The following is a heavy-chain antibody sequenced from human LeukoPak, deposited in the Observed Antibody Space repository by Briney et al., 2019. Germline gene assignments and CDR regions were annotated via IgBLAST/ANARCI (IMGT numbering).Heavy chain of an antibody. CDR2: IIPIFGTA. Sequence: SVKVSCKASGGTFISYAISWVRQAPGQGLEWMGGIIPIFGTANYAQKFQGRVTITADESTSTAYMELSSLRSEDTAVYYCARASAFGEYWDYYYYYGMDVWGQGTTVTVSS. V-gene: IGHV1-69*13. CDR1: GGTFISYA. CDR3: ARASAFGEYWDYYYYYGMDV. D-gene: IGHD3-3*01. J-gene: IGHJ6*02.